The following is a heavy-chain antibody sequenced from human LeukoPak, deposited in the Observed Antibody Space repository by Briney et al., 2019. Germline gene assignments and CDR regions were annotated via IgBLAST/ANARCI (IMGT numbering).Heavy chain of an antibody. CDR2: IRYDGSNK. CDR3: ARAFEPGIRRALWLGDSL. D-gene: IGHD3-10*01. V-gene: IGHV3-30*02. Sequence: PGGSLRLSCAASGFTFSSYGMHWVRQAPGKGLEWVAFIRYDGSNKYYADSVKGRFTISKDTSTNTLSLQMNNLGTDDTGIYYCARAFEPGIRRALWLGDSLWGQGTLVTVSS. CDR1: GFTFSSYG. J-gene: IGHJ4*02.